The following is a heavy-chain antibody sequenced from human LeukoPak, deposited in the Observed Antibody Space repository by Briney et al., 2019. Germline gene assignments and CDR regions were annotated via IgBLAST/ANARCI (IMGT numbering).Heavy chain of an antibody. CDR3: ARGLHSGWYRYYYYGMDV. J-gene: IGHJ6*02. Sequence: ASVKVSCKASGYIFTSYDINWVRQATGQGLEWMGWMNPNSGNTGYAQKFQGRVTMTRNTSISTAYMELSSLRSEDTAVYYCARGLHSGWYRYYYYGMDVWGQGTTVTVSS. CDR2: MNPNSGNT. D-gene: IGHD6-19*01. V-gene: IGHV1-8*01. CDR1: GYIFTSYD.